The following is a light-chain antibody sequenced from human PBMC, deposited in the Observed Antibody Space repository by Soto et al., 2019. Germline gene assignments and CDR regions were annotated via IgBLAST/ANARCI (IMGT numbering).Light chain of an antibody. V-gene: IGLV2-11*01. CDR2: DVS. CDR3: CSYAGTYNSV. CDR1: SSDIGGYNY. Sequence: QSALTQPRSVSGSLGQSVTISCTGTSSDIGGYNYVSWYQQHPGKAPKLLIYDVSKRPSGVPDRFSGSESGNTASLTISGLQTEDEADYYCCSYAGTYNSVFGGGTKLTVL. J-gene: IGLJ2*01.